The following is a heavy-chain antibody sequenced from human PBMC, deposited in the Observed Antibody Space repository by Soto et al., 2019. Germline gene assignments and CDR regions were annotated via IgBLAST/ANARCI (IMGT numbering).Heavy chain of an antibody. Sequence: GGSLRLSCAASGFIFSSYSMNWVRQAPGKGLEWVSYISSSSSTIYYADSVKGRFTISRDNAKNSLYLQMNSLRGEDTAVYYCASQNDEDYYFGMDVWGQGTTVTAP. CDR3: ASQNDEDYYFGMDV. CDR1: GFIFSSYS. V-gene: IGHV3-48*01. CDR2: ISSSSSTI. J-gene: IGHJ6*02. D-gene: IGHD1-1*01.